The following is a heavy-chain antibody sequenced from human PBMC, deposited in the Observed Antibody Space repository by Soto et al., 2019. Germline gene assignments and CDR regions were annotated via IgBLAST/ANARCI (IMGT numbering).Heavy chain of an antibody. V-gene: IGHV4-4*02. CDR2: IYHSGST. J-gene: IGHJ4*02. Sequence: SETLSLTCAVSGGSISSSYWWNWVRQPPGKGLEWIGKIYHSGSTNYNPSLKNRVTISVDKSDNQFSLRLSSVTAADTAVYFCVTSLNYDFWRDGGRHYYFDYWGQGTLVTVSS. D-gene: IGHD3-3*01. CDR3: VTSLNYDFWRDGGRHYYFDY. CDR1: GGSISSSYW.